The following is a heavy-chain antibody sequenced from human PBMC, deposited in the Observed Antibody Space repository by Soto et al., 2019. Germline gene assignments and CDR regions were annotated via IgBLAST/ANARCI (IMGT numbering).Heavy chain of an antibody. CDR1: GLTFSSHY. D-gene: IGHD6-19*01. CDR2: IKPDGSES. V-gene: IGHV3-7*01. J-gene: IGHJ4*02. Sequence: EVQLVESGGGLVQPGGSLRLSCAVSGLTFSSHYMTWVRQAPGKGLEWVASIKPDGSESYYVDSVEGRFTLSRDNAKNSLSLEMNSLSADDTAVYSSATALNWLNFWRQGTLVTVSS. CDR3: ATALNWLNF.